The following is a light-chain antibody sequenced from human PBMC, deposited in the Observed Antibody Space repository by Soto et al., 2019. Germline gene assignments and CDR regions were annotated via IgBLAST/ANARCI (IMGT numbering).Light chain of an antibody. CDR1: SSNIGRNY. Sequence: QSVLTQTPSVSGTPGQRVNISCSGSSSNIGRNYVYWYHQFPGTAPKLLIYRDNERPSGVPDRFSGSKSGTSASLAVSGLRSGAESDCPSATCGLSLGGPVFGGGTKVTVL. J-gene: IGLJ2*01. CDR2: RDN. CDR3: ATCGLSLGGPV. V-gene: IGLV1-47*01.